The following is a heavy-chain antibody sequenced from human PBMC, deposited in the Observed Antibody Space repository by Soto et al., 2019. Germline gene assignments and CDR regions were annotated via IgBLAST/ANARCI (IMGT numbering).Heavy chain of an antibody. J-gene: IGHJ4*02. CDR3: ARAGWFAEGYFDF. CDR2: INAGNGHT. V-gene: IGHV1-3*01. Sequence: ASVKVSCKASGFTFGMYAIHWVRQAPGQGLEWMAGINAGNGHTTYSQKFQGRVTIIRDTSARTVYMELRSLRFDDTATYYCARAGWFAEGYFDFWGQGTTVTVSS. CDR1: GFTFGMYA. D-gene: IGHD3-10*01.